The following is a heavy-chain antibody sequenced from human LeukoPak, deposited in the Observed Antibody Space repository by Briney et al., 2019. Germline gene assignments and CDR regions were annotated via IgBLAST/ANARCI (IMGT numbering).Heavy chain of an antibody. CDR2: ISGSGGGGNT. CDR1: GFTFRNYA. V-gene: IGHV3-23*01. Sequence: GGSLRLSCAASGFTFRNYAMSWVRQAPGKGLEWVSTISGSGGGGNTYYTDSVKGRFSISRDSSKNTLYLQMNSLRAEDTAVYYCAKKGYYDGSGYYMYYFDHWGQGTLVTVSS. D-gene: IGHD3-22*01. CDR3: AKKGYYDGSGYYMYYFDH. J-gene: IGHJ4*02.